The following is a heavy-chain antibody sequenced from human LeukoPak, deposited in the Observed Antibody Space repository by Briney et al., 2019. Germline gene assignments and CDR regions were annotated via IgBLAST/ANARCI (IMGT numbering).Heavy chain of an antibody. CDR1: GYSISSGYY. V-gene: IGHV4-38-2*02. D-gene: IGHD2-15*01. CDR3: ARVLGYCSGGSCYSAQYFQH. Sequence: PSETLSLTCTVSGYSISSGYYWGWIRQPPGKGLAWIGSIYHSGSTYYNPSLKSRVTISVDTSKNQFSLKLSSVTAADTAVYYCARVLGYCSGGSCYSAQYFQHWGQGTLVTVSS. J-gene: IGHJ1*01. CDR2: IYHSGST.